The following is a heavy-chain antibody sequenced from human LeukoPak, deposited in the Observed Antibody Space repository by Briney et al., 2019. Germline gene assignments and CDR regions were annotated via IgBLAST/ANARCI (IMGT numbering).Heavy chain of an antibody. J-gene: IGHJ6*02. CDR3: ARVPRRSCRDYYYGMDV. Sequence: ASVKVSCKASGYTFTGYYMHWVRQPPGQGLEWMGWINPNSGGTNYARKFQGRVTMTRDTSISTAYMELSRLRSDDTAVYYCARVPRRSCRDYYYGMDVWGQGTTVTVSS. V-gene: IGHV1-2*02. D-gene: IGHD3-10*01. CDR1: GYTFTGYY. CDR2: INPNSGGT.